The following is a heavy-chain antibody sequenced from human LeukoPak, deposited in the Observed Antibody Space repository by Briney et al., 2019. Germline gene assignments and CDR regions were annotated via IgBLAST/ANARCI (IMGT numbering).Heavy chain of an antibody. D-gene: IGHD3-3*01. CDR3: ARGGGHYNFVYGCP. J-gene: IGHJ4*02. V-gene: IGHV1-24*01. CDR1: GSTLSDLS. CDR2: SDPEDGET. Sequence: ASVKVSCKVSGSTLSDLSIHWVRQAPGKGLEYVGGSDPEDGETFHAQNFQGRVTMTEDTSIDTAYMELSSLRSEDTAVYYCARGGGHYNFVYGCPWGQGTLATVSS.